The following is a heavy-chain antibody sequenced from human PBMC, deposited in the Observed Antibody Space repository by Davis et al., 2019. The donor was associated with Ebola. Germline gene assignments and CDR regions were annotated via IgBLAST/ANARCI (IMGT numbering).Heavy chain of an antibody. Sequence: ASVKVSCKASGYSFTDFYVHWVRQAPGQGLKWMGVINPSDLSTTYAQRFQGRATMTKDTSTSTVYMELSSLRSDDTAVYYCVTFLEQWLAYWGQGTLVTVSS. V-gene: IGHV1-46*01. J-gene: IGHJ4*02. D-gene: IGHD6-19*01. CDR2: INPSDLST. CDR1: GYSFTDFY. CDR3: VTFLEQWLAY.